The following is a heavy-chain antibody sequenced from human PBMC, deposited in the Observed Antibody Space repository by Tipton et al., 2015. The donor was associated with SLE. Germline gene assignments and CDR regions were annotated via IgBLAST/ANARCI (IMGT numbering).Heavy chain of an antibody. Sequence: QLVQSGPEVKKPGSSVKVSCKASGGTFSSYAISWVRQAPGQGLEWMGGIIPIFGTANYAQKFQGRVTITTDESTSTAYMELSSLRSEDTAVYYCASGNGVTMVQGVTPFDYWGQGTLVTVSS. CDR2: IIPIFGTA. J-gene: IGHJ4*02. V-gene: IGHV1-69*05. D-gene: IGHD3-10*01. CDR3: ASGNGVTMVQGVTPFDY. CDR1: GGTFSSYA.